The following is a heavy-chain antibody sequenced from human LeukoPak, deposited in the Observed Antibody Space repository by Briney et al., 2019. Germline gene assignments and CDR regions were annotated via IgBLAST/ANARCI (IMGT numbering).Heavy chain of an antibody. Sequence: SVKVSCKASGGTFSTTTINWVRQAPGQGLEWMGGITPIFRTPNYAQKFQGRVTITADESTSTAYMELSSLRSEDTAVYYCAGGSYYDFWIYYYYGMDVWGQGTTVTVSS. CDR3: AGGSYYDFWIYYYYGMDV. D-gene: IGHD3-3*01. V-gene: IGHV1-69*13. J-gene: IGHJ6*02. CDR1: GGTFSTTT. CDR2: ITPIFRTP.